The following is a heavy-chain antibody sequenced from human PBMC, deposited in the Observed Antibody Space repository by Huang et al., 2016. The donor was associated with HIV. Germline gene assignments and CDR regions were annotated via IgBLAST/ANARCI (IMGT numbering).Heavy chain of an antibody. Sequence: EVQLVESGGSLVKPGGSLRLSCAASGFTFSCYSMNWVRQAPGKGMQCFSSISSRSKYIYYVDSVKGRFTISRDNAKNSLYLQMNSLRAEDTAVYNCARWGGSAFDAFDIWGQGTMVTVSS. CDR3: ARWGGSAFDAFDI. V-gene: IGHV3-21*01. J-gene: IGHJ3*02. D-gene: IGHD2-15*01. CDR2: ISSRSKYI. CDR1: GFTFSCYS.